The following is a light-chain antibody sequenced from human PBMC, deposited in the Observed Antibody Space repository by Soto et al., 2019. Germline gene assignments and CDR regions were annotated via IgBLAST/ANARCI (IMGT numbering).Light chain of an antibody. V-gene: IGKV1-5*01. CDR1: QTISGY. J-gene: IGKJ1*01. CDR3: QQYNNYSPT. CDR2: AAS. Sequence: IQMTQSPSSLSASLGDIFAITFLASQTISGYLNWYQQKPGKAPGLLIYAASYLGNGVPSRFSGSGSGTEFTLTISSLQPDDFATYYCQQYNNYSPTFGQGTKVDIK.